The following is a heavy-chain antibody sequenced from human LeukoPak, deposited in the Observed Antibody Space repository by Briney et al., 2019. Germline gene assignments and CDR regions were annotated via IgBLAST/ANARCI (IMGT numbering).Heavy chain of an antibody. J-gene: IGHJ4*02. V-gene: IGHV4-31*03. Sequence: SQTLSLTCTVSGGSISSGGYYWSWIRQHPGKGLEWIGYIYPTGITFYNPSLKSRVTISVDTSKNQFSVNLRSVTAADTAVYYCARSPLEAAVGLVDYWGKGTLVTVSS. CDR2: IYPTGIT. D-gene: IGHD1-26*01. CDR1: GGSISSGGYY. CDR3: ARSPLEAAVGLVDY.